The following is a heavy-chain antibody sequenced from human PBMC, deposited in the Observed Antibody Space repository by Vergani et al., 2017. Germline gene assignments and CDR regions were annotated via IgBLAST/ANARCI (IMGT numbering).Heavy chain of an antibody. Sequence: QVQLQQSGPGLVKPSPTLSLTCAISGDSVSSNSAAWNWIRQSPSGGLEWLGRTYYRSKWYNDYAVSVKSRITINPDTSRSQFALQLNSGTPEDTAVYYCARDANWNDGRSLFDYWGQGTLVTVAS. V-gene: IGHV6-1*01. CDR2: TYYRSKWYN. CDR3: ARDANWNDGRSLFDY. CDR1: GDSVSSNSAA. J-gene: IGHJ4*02. D-gene: IGHD1-20*01.